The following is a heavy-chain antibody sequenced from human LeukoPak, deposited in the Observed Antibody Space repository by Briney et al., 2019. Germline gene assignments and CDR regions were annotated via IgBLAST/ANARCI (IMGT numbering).Heavy chain of an antibody. Sequence: SETLSLTCTVSGGSISSSPYYWGWIRQPPGKGLEWIGSIYYSGTTHYNPSLESRVTISVDTSKNQFSLKLASVAAADTAIYYCAKGAGGFSYYNWFDPWGQGTLVTVSS. D-gene: IGHD5-18*01. V-gene: IGHV4-39*07. CDR3: AKGAGGFSYYNWFDP. J-gene: IGHJ5*02. CDR1: GGSISSSPYY. CDR2: IYYSGTT.